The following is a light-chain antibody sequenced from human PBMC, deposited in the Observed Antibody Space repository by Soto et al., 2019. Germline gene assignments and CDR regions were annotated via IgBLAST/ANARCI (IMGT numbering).Light chain of an antibody. CDR1: SSDIGAYNF. CDR3: TSWTTSTTMI. CDR2: DVN. Sequence: QSVLTQPASVSGSPGQSITISCTGTSSDIGAYNFVSWYQQHPGKAPKLMLYDVNIRPSGVSNRFSVSTSGNTASLTISGLQAEDEADYYCTSWTTSTTMIFGGGNKLTVL. V-gene: IGLV2-14*03. J-gene: IGLJ2*01.